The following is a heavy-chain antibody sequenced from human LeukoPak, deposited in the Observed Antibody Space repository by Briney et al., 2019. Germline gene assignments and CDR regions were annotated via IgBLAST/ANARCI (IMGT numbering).Heavy chain of an antibody. J-gene: IGHJ1*01. CDR3: ARDDFGELFSQH. Sequence: GVSLRLSCAASGFTFSSYWMSWVRQAPGKGLEWVANIKQDGSEKYYVDSVKGRFTISRDSAKNSLYLQMNSLRAEDTAVYYCARDDFGELFSQHWGQGTLVTVSS. D-gene: IGHD3-10*01. V-gene: IGHV3-7*01. CDR2: IKQDGSEK. CDR1: GFTFSSYW.